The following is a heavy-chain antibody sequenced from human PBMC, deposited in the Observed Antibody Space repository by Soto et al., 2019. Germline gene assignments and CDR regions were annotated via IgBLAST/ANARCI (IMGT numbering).Heavy chain of an antibody. V-gene: IGHV1-69*01. CDR2: INPIFDTT. CDR1: GGTYGSYA. CDR3: ASDGHIGQKYYFDT. J-gene: IGHJ4*02. D-gene: IGHD2-21*01. Sequence: QVQLVQSGAEVKKPGSSVRVSCKASGGTYGSYAISWVRQAPGQGLEWMGGINPIFDTTDYAQNFQGRLTINVDDSTSTAYMELSSLRSEDTAVYYCASDGHIGQKYYFDTWGQGTLVTVSS.